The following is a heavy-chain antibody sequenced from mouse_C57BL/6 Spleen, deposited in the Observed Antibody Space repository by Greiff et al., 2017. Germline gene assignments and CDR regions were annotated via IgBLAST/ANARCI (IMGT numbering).Heavy chain of an antibody. CDR3: ARHEGYDEGFAY. CDR1: GFTFSSYT. D-gene: IGHD2-2*01. Sequence: EVQGVESGGGLVKPGGSLKLSCAASGFTFSSYTMSWVRQTPEKRLEWVATISGGGGNTYYPDSVKGRFTISRDNAKNTLYLQMSSLRSEDTALYYCARHEGYDEGFAYWGQGTLVTVSA. V-gene: IGHV5-9*01. J-gene: IGHJ3*01. CDR2: ISGGGGNT.